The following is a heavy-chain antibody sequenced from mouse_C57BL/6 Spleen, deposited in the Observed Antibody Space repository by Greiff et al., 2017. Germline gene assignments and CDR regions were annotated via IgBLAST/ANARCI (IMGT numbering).Heavy chain of an antibody. D-gene: IGHD1-1*01. Sequence: VQLQQSGAELVRPGASVKLSCTASGFNIKDYYMHWVKQRPEQGLEWIGRIDPEDGDTAYAPKFQGKATMTADTSSNTAYLQLSSLTSEDTAVYYCTTSSYYGSSPYAMDYWGQGTSVTVSS. CDR1: GFNIKDYY. CDR3: TTSSYYGSSPYAMDY. V-gene: IGHV14-1*01. J-gene: IGHJ4*01. CDR2: IDPEDGDT.